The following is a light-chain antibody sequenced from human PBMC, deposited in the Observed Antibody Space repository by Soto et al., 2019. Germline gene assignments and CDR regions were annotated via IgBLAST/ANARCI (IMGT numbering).Light chain of an antibody. CDR2: GAS. V-gene: IGKV3-20*01. J-gene: IGKJ1*01. CDR3: QQYGSSGT. Sequence: IVMTQSPGTLSVSPGERATLSCRASQSVSNNYLAWYQQKPGQAPRLLIYGASNRATGSPDRFSGSGSGTDFTLTISRLEPEDFAVYYCQQYGSSGTFGQGTKVDI. CDR1: QSVSNNY.